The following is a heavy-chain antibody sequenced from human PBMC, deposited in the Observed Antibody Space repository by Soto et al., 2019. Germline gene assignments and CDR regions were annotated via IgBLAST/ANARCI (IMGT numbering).Heavy chain of an antibody. V-gene: IGHV3-15*07. CDR2: LKRIADAGTT. CDR3: ATCIAARACAFDM. Sequence: PGGSLRLSCAASGFTFTNAWMNWVRQAPGKGLEWVGRLKRIADAGTTDYAAPVQGRFSISRDDSKNTMYLQMNSLKTEDTAVYYCATCIAARACAFDMWGQGTMVTVSS. D-gene: IGHD6-6*01. CDR1: GFTFTNAW. J-gene: IGHJ3*02.